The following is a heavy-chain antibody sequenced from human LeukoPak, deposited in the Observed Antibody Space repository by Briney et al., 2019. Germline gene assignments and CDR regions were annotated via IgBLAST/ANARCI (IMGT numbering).Heavy chain of an antibody. D-gene: IGHD2-2*02. Sequence: SETLSLTCAVYGGSFSGYYWSWIRQPPGKGLEWIGEINHSGSTNYNPSLKSRVTISVDTSKNQFSLKLSSVTAADTAVYYCARGTPLVDIVVVPAAISGPNSFDYWGQGTPVTVSS. CDR1: GGSFSGYY. J-gene: IGHJ4*02. CDR2: INHSGST. V-gene: IGHV4-34*01. CDR3: ARGTPLVDIVVVPAAISGPNSFDY.